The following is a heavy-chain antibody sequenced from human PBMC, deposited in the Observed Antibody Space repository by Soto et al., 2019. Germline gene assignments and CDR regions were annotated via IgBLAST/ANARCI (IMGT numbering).Heavy chain of an antibody. CDR1: GYTFTTYG. CDR3: ARVVKSGDYGDYGRYDFDY. J-gene: IGHJ4*01. Sequence: QVQLVQSGAEVKKPGASVKVSCKASGYTFTTYGITWVRQAPGQGLEWMGWISAYSGNTNYAQKLQGRLTVTTDTSTNTAYMDLMSLRSDDTAVYYCARVVKSGDYGDYGRYDFDYWGHGTLVTVSS. V-gene: IGHV1-18*04. D-gene: IGHD4-17*01. CDR2: ISAYSGNT.